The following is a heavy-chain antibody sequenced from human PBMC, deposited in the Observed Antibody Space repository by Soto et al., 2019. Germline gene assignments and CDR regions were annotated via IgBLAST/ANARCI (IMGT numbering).Heavy chain of an antibody. J-gene: IGHJ3*01. CDR2: IWHDGSNK. CDR3: ARPRNMYNWNDGGCYV. D-gene: IGHD1-1*01. CDR1: GFTFSAYC. Sequence: PGGSLRLSCAASGFTFSAYCMHWVRQAPGKGLEWVAVIWHDGSNKYYADSVKGRFTISRDNSKNTLYLQMNSLRAEDTAVYYCARPRNMYNWNDGGCYVWGQGTTVTVSS. V-gene: IGHV3-33*01.